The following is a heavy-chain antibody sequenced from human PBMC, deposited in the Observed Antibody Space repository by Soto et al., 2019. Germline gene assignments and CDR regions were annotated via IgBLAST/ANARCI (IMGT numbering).Heavy chain of an antibody. J-gene: IGHJ4*02. Sequence: EVQLLESGGGLVQPGGSLRLSCAASGFTFSSYAMSWVRQAPGKGLEWVSAISGSGGSTYYADSVKGPFTISRDNSKNTLHLQMNRLRTEDTAVYYCAKDSLGGDCAWDYWGQGTLVTVSS. D-gene: IGHD2-21*02. CDR3: AKDSLGGDCAWDY. CDR2: ISGSGGST. CDR1: GFTFSSYA. V-gene: IGHV3-23*01.